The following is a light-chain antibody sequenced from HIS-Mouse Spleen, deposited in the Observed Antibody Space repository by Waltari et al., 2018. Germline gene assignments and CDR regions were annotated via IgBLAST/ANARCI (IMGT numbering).Light chain of an antibody. CDR3: MQALQTPFT. CDR2: LGS. Sequence: DIVMTQSPLSLPVTPGEPASIPCRSSPSLLHSNGYYYLDWYLQKPGQSPQLLIYLGSNRASGVPDRFSGSGSGTDFTLKISRVEAEDVGVYYCMQALQTPFTFGPGTKVDIK. J-gene: IGKJ3*01. V-gene: IGKV2-28*01. CDR1: PSLLHSNGYYY.